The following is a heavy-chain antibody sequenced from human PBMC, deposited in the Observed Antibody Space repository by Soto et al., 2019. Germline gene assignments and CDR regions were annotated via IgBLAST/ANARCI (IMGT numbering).Heavy chain of an antibody. D-gene: IGHD1-26*01. J-gene: IGHJ4*02. CDR1: GGTFSTYA. V-gene: IGHV1-69*01. CDR2: IIPLFGTA. Sequence: QVQLVQSGAEVKKPGSSVNVSCKASGGTFSTYAISWVRQAPGQGLEWMGGIIPLFGTANYAQKFQGRVTITADEPTSTAYMELSSLRSEDTAVYYCAADVGASARTLDYWGQGSLVTVSS. CDR3: AADVGASARTLDY.